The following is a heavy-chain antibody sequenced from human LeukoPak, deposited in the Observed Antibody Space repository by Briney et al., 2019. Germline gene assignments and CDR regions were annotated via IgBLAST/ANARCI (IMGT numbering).Heavy chain of an antibody. CDR1: GGTFSSYA. Sequence: ASVKVSCKASGGTFSSYAISWVRQAPGQGLEWMGWINAGNGNTKYSQKFQGRVTITRDTSASTAYMELSSLRSEDTAVYYCARGGQLLTPHDYWGQGTLVTVSS. D-gene: IGHD2-2*01. CDR3: ARGGQLLTPHDY. V-gene: IGHV1-3*01. CDR2: INAGNGNT. J-gene: IGHJ4*02.